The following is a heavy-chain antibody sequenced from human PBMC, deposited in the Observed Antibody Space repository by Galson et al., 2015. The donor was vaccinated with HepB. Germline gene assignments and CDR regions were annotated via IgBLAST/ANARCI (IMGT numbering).Heavy chain of an antibody. CDR2: ISYDGSNK. J-gene: IGHJ4*02. Sequence: SLRLSCAASGFTFSSYGMHWVRQAPGKGLEWVAVISYDGSNKYYADSVKGRFTISRDNSRNTLYLQMDSLRADDTAVYYCTGDKDNAVDYWGQGTLVTVSS. V-gene: IGHV3-30*03. CDR1: GFTFSSYG. D-gene: IGHD2-2*01. CDR3: TGDKDNAVDY.